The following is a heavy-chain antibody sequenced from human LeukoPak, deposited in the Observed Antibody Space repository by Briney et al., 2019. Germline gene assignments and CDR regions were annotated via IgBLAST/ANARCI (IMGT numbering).Heavy chain of an antibody. CDR3: AKDLRVH. J-gene: IGHJ4*02. Sequence: GGSLRLSCAASGFTFSSYGMHWVRQAPGKGLEWVSSITDNGVSTYYADSVKGRFTISRDNSKNMLYLQMNSLRAEDTALYYCAKDLRVHWGQGTLVTVSS. V-gene: IGHV3-23*01. D-gene: IGHD3-10*01. CDR2: ITDNGVST. CDR1: GFTFSSYG.